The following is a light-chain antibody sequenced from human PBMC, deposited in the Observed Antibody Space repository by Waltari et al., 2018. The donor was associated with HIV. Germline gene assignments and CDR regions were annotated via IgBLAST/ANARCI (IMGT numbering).Light chain of an antibody. V-gene: IGKV1-5*03. CDR3: QHYSSYLCT. J-gene: IGKJ2*02. CDR2: KAS. CDR1: QNISIW. Sequence: DIQLTQSPASLSASVGDRVTITCRASQNISIWLAWYQQKPGKAPKLLIYKASTLKSGDPSRFSGSGSGTGFTLTISSLQPDDFATYYCQHYSSYLCTFGQGTKLEIK.